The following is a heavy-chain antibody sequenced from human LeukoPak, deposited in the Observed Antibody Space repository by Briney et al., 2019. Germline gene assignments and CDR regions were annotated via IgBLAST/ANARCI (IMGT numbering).Heavy chain of an antibody. V-gene: IGHV3-7*03. CDR3: ARAWLVVMVRGVIPKHFDY. CDR2: IKQDGSEK. Sequence: PGGSLRLSCAASGFTFSSYWMSWVRQAPGKGLEWVANIKQDGSEKYYVDSVKGRFTISRDNAKNSLYLQMNSLRAEDTALYYCARAWLVVMVRGVIPKHFDYWGQGTLVTVSS. D-gene: IGHD3-10*01. J-gene: IGHJ4*02. CDR1: GFTFSSYW.